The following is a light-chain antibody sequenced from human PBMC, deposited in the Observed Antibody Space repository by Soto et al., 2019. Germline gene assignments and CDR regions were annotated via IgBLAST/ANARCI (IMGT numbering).Light chain of an antibody. CDR3: SSYTSSSTRV. CDR2: DVS. Sequence: QSALTQPASVSGSPGQSITISCTGTSSDVGGYNYVSWYQQHPGKAPKLMIYDVSNRPSGVSTRFSGSTPGNTASLTISGLQAEDEADYYCSSYTSSSTRVFGGGTKLTVL. V-gene: IGLV2-14*01. CDR1: SSDVGGYNY. J-gene: IGLJ2*01.